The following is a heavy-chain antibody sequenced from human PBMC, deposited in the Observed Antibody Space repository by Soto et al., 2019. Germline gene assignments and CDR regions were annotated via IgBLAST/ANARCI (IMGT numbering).Heavy chain of an antibody. CDR2: INPSGGST. Sequence: ASVKVSCKASGYTFTSYCMHWVLQAPGQGLEWMGIINPSGGSTSYAQKFQGRVTMTRDTSTSTVYMELSSLRSEDTAVYYCARSFTLGGFDPWGQGTLVTVSS. J-gene: IGHJ5*02. CDR1: GYTFTSYC. CDR3: ARSFTLGGFDP. D-gene: IGHD3-16*01. V-gene: IGHV1-46*01.